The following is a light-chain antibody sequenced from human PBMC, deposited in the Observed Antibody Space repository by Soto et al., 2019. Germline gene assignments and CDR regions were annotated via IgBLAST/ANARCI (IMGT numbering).Light chain of an antibody. CDR3: QQYNNWPRAT. J-gene: IGKJ4*01. CDR2: RAS. CDR1: QSINSN. V-gene: IGKV3-15*01. Sequence: IVMTQSPATLSVSPGERATLSCWASQSINSNLAWYQQKPGQAPRLLMFRASIRATGFPARFSGSGSGTEFNITISSLQSEDSAIYYCQQYNNWPRATFGGGTKVEIK.